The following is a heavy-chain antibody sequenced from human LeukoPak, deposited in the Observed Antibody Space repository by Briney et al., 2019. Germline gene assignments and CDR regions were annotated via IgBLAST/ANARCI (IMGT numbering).Heavy chain of an antibody. CDR1: GFTFSSYA. CDR2: ISYDGSNK. J-gene: IGHJ3*02. CDR3: ASLMLGYCSGGSCYSDAFDI. V-gene: IGHV3-30*04. D-gene: IGHD2-15*01. Sequence: GSLRLSCAASGFTFSSYAMHWVRQAPGKGLEWVAVISYDGSNKYYADSVKGRFTISRDNSKNTLYLQMNNLRAEDTAVYYCASLMLGYCSGGSCYSDAFDIWGQGTMVTVSP.